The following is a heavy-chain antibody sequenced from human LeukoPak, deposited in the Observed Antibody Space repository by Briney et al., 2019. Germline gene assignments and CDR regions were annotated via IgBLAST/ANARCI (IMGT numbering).Heavy chain of an antibody. CDR1: GFTFSSYG. D-gene: IGHD5-24*01. J-gene: IGHJ4*02. Sequence: QPGGSLRLSCAASGFTFSSYGMHWVRQAPGKGLEWVAVMWYDGSNKYYADSVKGRFTISRDNSKNTLYLQMHSLRAEDTALYYCARDEVANPRDWGQGTLVTVSS. CDR2: MWYDGSNK. V-gene: IGHV3-33*01. CDR3: ARDEVANPRD.